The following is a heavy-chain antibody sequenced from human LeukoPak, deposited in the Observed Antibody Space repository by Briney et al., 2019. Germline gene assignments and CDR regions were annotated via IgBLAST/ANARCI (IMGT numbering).Heavy chain of an antibody. Sequence: PGGSLRLSCAASGFTFSNYAMSWVRQAPGKGLEWVSAISGSGGSTYYADSVKGRFTISRDNAKNTVNLQLNSLRAEDTAVYYCVRALGDAWGQGTLVTVSS. D-gene: IGHD7-27*01. CDR1: GFTFSNYA. J-gene: IGHJ5*02. CDR2: ISGSGGST. V-gene: IGHV3-23*01. CDR3: VRALGDA.